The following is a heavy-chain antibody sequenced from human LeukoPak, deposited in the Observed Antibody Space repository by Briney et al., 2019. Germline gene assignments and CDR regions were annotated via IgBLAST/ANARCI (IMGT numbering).Heavy chain of an antibody. Sequence: GGSLRLSCAASDFPFSSSALRWVRQASGRGLQWIGRIRSKTSNYTTTYIASVRGRFTISRDDSKNTTFLQMISLKTEDTAIYYCTSRGTAGSRGMDVWGQGTAVTVSS. CDR3: TSRGTAGSRGMDV. V-gene: IGHV3-73*01. D-gene: IGHD1-1*01. CDR2: IRSKTSNYTT. CDR1: DFPFSSSA. J-gene: IGHJ6*02.